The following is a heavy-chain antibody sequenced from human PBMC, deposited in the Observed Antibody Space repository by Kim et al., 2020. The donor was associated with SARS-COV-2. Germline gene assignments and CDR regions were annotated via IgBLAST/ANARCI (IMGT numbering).Heavy chain of an antibody. CDR3: AKDSGCGILTGSDLLDY. Sequence: GGSLRLSCAASGFTFSNYAMSWVRQAPGKGLEWVSSLSGSGGSTYNADSVKGRFTISRDNSKNTLYLQMTGLRAEDTAVYYCAKDSGCGILTGSDLLDY. CDR1: GFTFSNYA. CDR2: LSGSGGST. V-gene: IGHV3-23*01. J-gene: IGHJ4*01. D-gene: IGHD3-9*01.